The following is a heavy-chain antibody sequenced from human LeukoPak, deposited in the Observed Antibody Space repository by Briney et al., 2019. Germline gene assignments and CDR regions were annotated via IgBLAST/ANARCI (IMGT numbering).Heavy chain of an antibody. CDR3: AAARRRSASFDY. D-gene: IGHD6-25*01. Sequence: SETLSLTCSVSSDSSSSYYWTWIRQPPGKGLEWIGYIYTGDTTYYNPTLNSRVIISVDTSKNQFSLKLNSVTAADTAVYYCAAARRRSASFDYWGQGSLVTVSS. CDR1: SDSSSSYY. V-gene: IGHV4-4*09. J-gene: IGHJ4*02. CDR2: IYTGDTT.